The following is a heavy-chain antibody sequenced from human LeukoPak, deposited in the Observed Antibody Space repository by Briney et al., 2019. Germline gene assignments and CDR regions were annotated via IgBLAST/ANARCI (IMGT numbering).Heavy chain of an antibody. J-gene: IGHJ6*02. D-gene: IGHD6-13*01. CDR3: ARDRAAAGLHYVMDV. Sequence: PGGSLRLSCAASGFTFSRYWMHWVRQAPGKGLVWVSHINSDGSTTTYADSVKGRFTISRDNAQNTLYLQMNSLRAEDTAVYYCARDRAAAGLHYVMDVWGQGTTVTVSS. V-gene: IGHV3-74*01. CDR1: GFTFSRYW. CDR2: INSDGSTT.